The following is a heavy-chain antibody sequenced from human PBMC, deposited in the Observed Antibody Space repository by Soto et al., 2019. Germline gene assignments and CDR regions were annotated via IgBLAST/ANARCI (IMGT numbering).Heavy chain of an antibody. J-gene: IGHJ3*01. CDR2: ISANGRSA. CDR1: GFSFYNYD. D-gene: IGHD6-19*01. V-gene: IGHV3-23*01. Sequence: GGSLRLSCAAAGFSFYNYDMGWVRQAPGKGLEWVSGISANGRSAYYADPVRGRFSISRDSSKNTLDLQMNSLRAEDTAMYYCVREGSGWNSRGSFDFWGRGTMVTVSS. CDR3: VREGSGWNSRGSFDF.